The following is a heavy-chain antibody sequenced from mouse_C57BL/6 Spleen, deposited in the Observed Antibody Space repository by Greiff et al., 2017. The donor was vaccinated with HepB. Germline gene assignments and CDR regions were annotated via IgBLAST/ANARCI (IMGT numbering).Heavy chain of an antibody. CDR3: ARSGYYGSSPAMDY. D-gene: IGHD1-1*01. V-gene: IGHV1-82*01. CDR2: IYPGDGDT. J-gene: IGHJ4*01. CDR1: GYAFSSSW. Sequence: LVESGPELVKPGASVKISCKASGYAFSSSWMNWVKQRPGKGLEWIGRIYPGDGDTNYNGKFKGKATLTADKSSSTAYMQLSSLTSEDSAVYFCARSGYYGSSPAMDYWGQGTSVTVSS.